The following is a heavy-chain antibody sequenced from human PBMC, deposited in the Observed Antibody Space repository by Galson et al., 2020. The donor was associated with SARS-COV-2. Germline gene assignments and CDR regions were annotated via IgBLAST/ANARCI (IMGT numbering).Heavy chain of an antibody. CDR1: GYSVSTTHY. CDR2: VYPSGPT. J-gene: IGHJ2*01. D-gene: IGHD3-22*01. V-gene: IGHV4-38-2*02. CDR3: ARQGVNMIVLVTVPGWYFDL. Sequence: SETLSLTCTVSGYSVSTTHYWGCVRQPPGRGLEWSGSVYPSGPTYYNPSLQSRVTISVDTSKNQFSLRLDSVTAADTALYYCARQGVNMIVLVTVPGWYFDLWGRGTLVTVSS.